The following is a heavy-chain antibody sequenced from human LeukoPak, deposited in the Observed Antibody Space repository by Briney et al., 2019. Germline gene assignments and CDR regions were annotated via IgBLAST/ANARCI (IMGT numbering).Heavy chain of an antibody. J-gene: IGHJ4*02. CDR3: ARGPLPDTVTTRYFDY. CDR2: INGSGNT. V-gene: IGHV4-34*01. Sequence: SETLSLTCAVYGGSFSGYYWIWIRQPPGKGLEWIGEINGSGNTKYNPSLKSRVTISVDSSKSQFSLKLRSVTAADTAVYYCARGPLPDTVTTRYFDYWGQGTLVTVSS. D-gene: IGHD4-17*01. CDR1: GGSFSGYY.